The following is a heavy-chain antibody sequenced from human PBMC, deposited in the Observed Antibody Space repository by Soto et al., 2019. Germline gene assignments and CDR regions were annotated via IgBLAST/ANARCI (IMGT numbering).Heavy chain of an antibody. Sequence: GGSLRLSCAVSGFPFSSFAMNWVRQAPGRGLEWVSFITDSACTTLYADSVKGRFTISRDNSKNTLYLQMNGLRAEDTAVYFCAKGSDYCESSRHNLDSFQYWGPGTLVTLSS. D-gene: IGHD3-22*01. CDR1: GFPFSSFA. J-gene: IGHJ1*01. CDR3: AKGSDYCESSRHNLDSFQY. V-gene: IGHV3-23*01. CDR2: ITDSACTT.